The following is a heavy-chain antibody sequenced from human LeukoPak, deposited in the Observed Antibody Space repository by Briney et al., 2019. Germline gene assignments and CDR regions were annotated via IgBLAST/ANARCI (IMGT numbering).Heavy chain of an antibody. Sequence: GASVKVSCKASGYTFTGYCMHWVRQAPGQGLEWMGWINPNSGGTNYAQKFQGRVTMTRDTSISTAYMELSRLRSDDTAVYYCARDLNPSSSTYYYMDVWGKGTTVTVSS. CDR1: GYTFTGYC. J-gene: IGHJ6*03. V-gene: IGHV1-2*02. CDR3: ARDLNPSSSTYYYMDV. D-gene: IGHD6-6*01. CDR2: INPNSGGT.